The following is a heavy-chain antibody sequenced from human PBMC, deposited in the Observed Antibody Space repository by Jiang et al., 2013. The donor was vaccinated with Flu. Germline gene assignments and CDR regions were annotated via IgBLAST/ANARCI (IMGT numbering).Heavy chain of an antibody. J-gene: IGHJ6*02. CDR3: ARETPRFLELLASDEDYGMDV. Sequence: GLVKPSETLSLTCTVSGGSITSSSYYWGWIRQPPGKGPEWIGSIYYSGNTYYNPSLKSRVTISIDTSKNQFSLRLSSVTAADTAVYYCARETPRFLELLASDEDYGMDVWGQGTTVIVSS. CDR2: IYYSGNT. D-gene: IGHD3-3*01. CDR1: GGSITSSSYY. V-gene: IGHV4-39*07.